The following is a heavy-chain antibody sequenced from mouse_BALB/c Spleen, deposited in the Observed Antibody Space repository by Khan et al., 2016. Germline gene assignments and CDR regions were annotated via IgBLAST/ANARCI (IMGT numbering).Heavy chain of an antibody. Sequence: VQLQQPGAELVKPGASVKLSCTASGFNIKDTYMHWVKQRPEQGLEWIGRIDPANGNTKYDPKFQGKATITADTSSTTAYLQISSLTSADTAVYYCAISPDDYDVGFAYWGQGTLVTVSA. CDR1: GFNIKDTY. D-gene: IGHD2-4*01. J-gene: IGHJ3*01. V-gene: IGHV14-3*02. CDR2: IDPANGNT. CDR3: AISPDDYDVGFAY.